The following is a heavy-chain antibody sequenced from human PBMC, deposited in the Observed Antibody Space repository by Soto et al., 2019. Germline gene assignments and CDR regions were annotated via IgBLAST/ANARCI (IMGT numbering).Heavy chain of an antibody. Sequence: QVQLVQPGAEVKKPGASVKVSSKASGYTFTGYYMHWVRQAPGQGLEGMGWINPNSGGTNYAQKFQGRVTMTRDTSISTAYMELSRLRSDDTAVYYCARTCSGGSCYSPYGMDVWGQGTTVTVSS. V-gene: IGHV1-2*02. J-gene: IGHJ6*02. CDR3: ARTCSGGSCYSPYGMDV. CDR2: INPNSGGT. D-gene: IGHD2-15*01. CDR1: GYTFTGYY.